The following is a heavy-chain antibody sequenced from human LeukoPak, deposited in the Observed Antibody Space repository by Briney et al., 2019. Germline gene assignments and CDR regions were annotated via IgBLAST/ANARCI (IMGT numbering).Heavy chain of an antibody. CDR3: ARAGWIITSGIDY. V-gene: IGHV4-38-2*01. J-gene: IGHJ4*02. CDR1: GYSFSRGYY. CDR2: IYHTRST. D-gene: IGHD3-10*01. Sequence: PSETLSLTCGVSGYSFSRGYYWAWIRQPPGKGLEWIGTIYHTRSTYYTPSLGSRVTISVDTSKNEFSLNLNSVTAADTAVYYCARAGWIITSGIDYWGQGALVTVSS.